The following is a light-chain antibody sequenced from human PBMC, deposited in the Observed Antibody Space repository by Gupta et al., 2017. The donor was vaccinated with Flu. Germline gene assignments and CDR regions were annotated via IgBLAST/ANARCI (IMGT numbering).Light chain of an antibody. Sequence: KEKATITGRASQSIGSSLPWYQQKPDQSPKLLIKYASQSFSGVPSRFSGSGSGTDFTLTINSLEAEDAATYYCHQSSSLPRTFGQGTKVEIK. CDR1: QSIGSS. CDR3: HQSSSLPRT. V-gene: IGKV6-21*01. CDR2: YAS. J-gene: IGKJ1*01.